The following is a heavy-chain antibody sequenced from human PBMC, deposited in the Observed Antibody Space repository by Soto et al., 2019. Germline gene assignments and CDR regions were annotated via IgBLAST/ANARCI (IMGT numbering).Heavy chain of an antibody. CDR2: IRGFSPYT. D-gene: IGHD2-15*01. J-gene: IGHJ6*02. CDR1: GFTFRTYT. Sequence: PGGSLRLSCISSGFTFRTYTMNWVRQAPGKGLEWVSGIRGFSPYTFYAESVKGRFTISRDNAKNSLYLQMNSLRAEDTAVYYCARDRGYDAHDYYYNAMDVWGQGTKVTV. V-gene: IGHV3-21*01. CDR3: ARDRGYDAHDYYYNAMDV.